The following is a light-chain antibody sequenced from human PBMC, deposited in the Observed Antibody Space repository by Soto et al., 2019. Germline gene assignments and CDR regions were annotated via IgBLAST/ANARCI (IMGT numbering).Light chain of an antibody. J-gene: IGLJ3*02. CDR1: SGHSSYI. V-gene: IGLV4-60*02. CDR3: ETWDSNTHV. Sequence: QAVVTQSSSASASLGSSVKLTCTLSSGHSSYIIAWHQQQPGKAPRYLMKLEGSGSYNKGSGVPDRFSGSSSGADRYLTISNLQFEVEADYYCETWDSNTHVFGGGTKVTVL. CDR2: LEGSGSY.